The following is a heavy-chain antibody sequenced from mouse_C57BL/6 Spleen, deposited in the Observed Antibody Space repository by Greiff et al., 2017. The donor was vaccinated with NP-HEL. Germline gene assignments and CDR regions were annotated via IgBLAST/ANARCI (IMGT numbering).Heavy chain of an antibody. CDR2: INPSSGYT. V-gene: IGHV1-4*01. CDR3: ARGGGVPVDY. CDR1: GYTFTSYT. Sequence: VQLQQSGAELARPGASVKMSCKASGYTFTSYTMHWVKQRPGQGLEWIGYINPSSGYTKFNQKFKDKATLTADKSSSTAYMQLSSLTSEDSAVYYCARGGGVPVDYWGQGTSVTVSS. J-gene: IGHJ4*01. D-gene: IGHD5-1*01.